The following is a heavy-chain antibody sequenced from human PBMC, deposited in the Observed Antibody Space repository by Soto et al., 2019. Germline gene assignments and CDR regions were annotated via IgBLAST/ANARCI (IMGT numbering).Heavy chain of an antibody. CDR3: ARYGDSSGYYFYPYYFHY. V-gene: IGHV1-18*01. Sequence: ASVKVSCKASGCTFTSYGISWVRQAPEQWLEWMGWISAYNGNTNYAQKLQGRVTMTTDTCTSTAYMELRSLRSDDTAVYYGARYGDSSGYYFYPYYFHYGGQGTLVTVSS. CDR2: ISAYNGNT. CDR1: GCTFTSYG. J-gene: IGHJ4*02. D-gene: IGHD3-22*01.